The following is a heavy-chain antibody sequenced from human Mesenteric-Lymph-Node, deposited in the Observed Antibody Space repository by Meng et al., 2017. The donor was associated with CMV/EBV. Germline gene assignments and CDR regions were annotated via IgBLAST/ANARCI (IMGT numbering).Heavy chain of an antibody. D-gene: IGHD3-22*01. J-gene: IGHJ4*02. V-gene: IGHV3-11*04. Sequence: GESLKISCVASGFTFSDYYMSWIRQAPGKGLEWVSYISDSGSSTYYADSVKGRFTISRDNSKNTLYLQMNSLRAEDTAVYYCARAYYYDSSGYPFEYWGQGTLVTVSS. CDR1: GFTFSDYY. CDR2: ISDSGSST. CDR3: ARAYYYDSSGYPFEY.